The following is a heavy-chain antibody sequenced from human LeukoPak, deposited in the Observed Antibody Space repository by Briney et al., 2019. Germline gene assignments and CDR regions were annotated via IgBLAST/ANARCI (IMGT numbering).Heavy chain of an antibody. D-gene: IGHD6-13*01. V-gene: IGHV3-53*01. Sequence: PGGSLRLSCAASGFTVSSNYMSWVRQAPGKGLEWVSVIYSGGSTYYADSVKGRFTISRDNSKNTLYLQMNSLRAEDTAVCYCARDQADLRAFDIWGQGTMVTVSS. CDR2: IYSGGST. J-gene: IGHJ3*02. CDR1: GFTVSSNY. CDR3: ARDQADLRAFDI.